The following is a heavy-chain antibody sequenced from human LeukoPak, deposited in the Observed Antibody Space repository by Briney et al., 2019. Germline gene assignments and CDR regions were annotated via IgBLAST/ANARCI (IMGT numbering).Heavy chain of an antibody. D-gene: IGHD4-17*01. CDR2: ISGSSSYI. CDR1: GFTFSSYN. Sequence: TGGSLRLSCAASGFTFSSYNMNWVRQAPGKGLEWVSSISGSSSYIYYADSVKGRLTISRDNAKNSLYLQMNSLRAEDTAVYYCARGRTHDYGVDYFDYWGQGTLVTVSS. V-gene: IGHV3-21*01. J-gene: IGHJ4*02. CDR3: ARGRTHDYGVDYFDY.